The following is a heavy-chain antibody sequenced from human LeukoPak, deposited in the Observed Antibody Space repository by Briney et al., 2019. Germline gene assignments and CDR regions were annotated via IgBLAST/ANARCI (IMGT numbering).Heavy chain of an antibody. J-gene: IGHJ4*02. CDR2: ISWNSGSI. V-gene: IGHV3-9*01. CDR3: AKGVSGSYPPRFDY. D-gene: IGHD1-26*01. Sequence: GRSLRLSCAASGFTFDDYAMHWVRQAPGKGLEWVSGISWNSGSIGYADSVKGRFTISRDNAKNSLYLQMNSLRAEDTALYYCAKGVSGSYPPRFDYWGQGTLVTVSS. CDR1: GFTFDDYA.